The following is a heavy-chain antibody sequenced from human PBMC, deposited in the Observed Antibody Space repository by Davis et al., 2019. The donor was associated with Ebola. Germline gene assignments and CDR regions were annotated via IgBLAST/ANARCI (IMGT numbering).Heavy chain of an antibody. D-gene: IGHD5-12*01. Sequence: FTFSRDNSKNTLYLQMNSLRAEDTAVYYCAKSVLRGYSGALDHWGQGTLVTVSS. CDR3: AKSVLRGYSGALDH. J-gene: IGHJ4*02. V-gene: IGHV3-33*06.